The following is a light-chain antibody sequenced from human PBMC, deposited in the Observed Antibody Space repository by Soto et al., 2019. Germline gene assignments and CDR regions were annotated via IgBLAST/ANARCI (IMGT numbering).Light chain of an antibody. V-gene: IGKV3-20*01. CDR3: QQYESSPRT. CDR2: HTS. J-gene: IGKJ1*01. Sequence: EISMTQFPAILSASPGGGATLSCRAAQDVGGSLAWYQQRPGQAPRLLVYHTSNRATGIPDRFSASGSGTDFTLTISRLEPEDFAVYYCQQYESSPRTFGQGTKVDIK. CDR1: QDVGGS.